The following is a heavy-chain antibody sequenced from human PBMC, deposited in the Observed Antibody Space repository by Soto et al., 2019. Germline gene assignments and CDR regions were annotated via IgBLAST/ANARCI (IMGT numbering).Heavy chain of an antibody. CDR1: AGNFSSYA. CDR3: ARDTVSVTMVRGPEYYYYGMDV. V-gene: IGHV1-69*01. D-gene: IGHD3-10*01. Sequence: QVQLVQSGAEVKKPGSSVKVSCKASAGNFSSYAISWVRQAPGQGLEWLGGSMPIFGTANYAQKFQDRVTITADESTSTAYMELSSLRSEDTAVYYCARDTVSVTMVRGPEYYYYGMDVWGQGTTVTVSS. CDR2: SMPIFGTA. J-gene: IGHJ6*02.